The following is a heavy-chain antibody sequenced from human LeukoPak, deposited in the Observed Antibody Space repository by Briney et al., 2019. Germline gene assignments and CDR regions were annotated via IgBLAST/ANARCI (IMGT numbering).Heavy chain of an antibody. D-gene: IGHD3-10*01. J-gene: IGHJ3*02. CDR1: GYTFTSYD. CDR2: MNPNSGNT. V-gene: IGHV1-8*03. Sequence: ASVKVSRKASGYTFTSYDINWVRQAPGQGLEWMGWMNPNSGNTGYAQKFQGRVTITRNTSISTAYMELSRLRSDDTAVYYCARSASDDAFDIWGRGTMVTVSS. CDR3: ARSASDDAFDI.